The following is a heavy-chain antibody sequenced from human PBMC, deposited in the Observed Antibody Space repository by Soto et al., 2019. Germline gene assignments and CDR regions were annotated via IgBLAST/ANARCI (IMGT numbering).Heavy chain of an antibody. Sequence: QVQLVESGGGVVQPGRSLRLSCAASGFTFSSYGMHWVRQAPGKGLEWVAVIWYDGSNKYYADSVKGRFTISRDNSKNTLYLQMNGLRAEDTAVYYCARDTARAMVRIYYGMDVWGQGTPVTVSS. CDR2: IWYDGSNK. CDR1: GFTFSSYG. CDR3: ARDTARAMVRIYYGMDV. J-gene: IGHJ6*02. D-gene: IGHD3-10*01. V-gene: IGHV3-33*01.